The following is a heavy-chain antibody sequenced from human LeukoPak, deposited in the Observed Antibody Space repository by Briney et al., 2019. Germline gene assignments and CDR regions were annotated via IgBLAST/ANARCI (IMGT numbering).Heavy chain of an antibody. CDR1: GYSLTSFD. V-gene: IGHV1-8*01. CDR2: MNPKRGNT. J-gene: IGHJ6*02. Sequence: ASVKVSCKASGYSLTSFDINWVRQGSGQGLEWMGWMNPKRGNTGYAQTFQGRVTITRDTSIDTAFMELSSLRPDDTAVYYCARGGSSSSYYNNYGMDVWGQGTTITASS. D-gene: IGHD6-13*01. CDR3: ARGGSSSSYYNNYGMDV.